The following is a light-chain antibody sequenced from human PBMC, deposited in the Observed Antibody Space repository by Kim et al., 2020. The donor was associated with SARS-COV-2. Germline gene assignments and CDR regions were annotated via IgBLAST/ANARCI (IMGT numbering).Light chain of an antibody. CDR2: KDS. V-gene: IGLV3-25*03. CDR1: ALPKQY. CDR3: QSADSSGTWV. J-gene: IGLJ3*02. Sequence: VSPGQTARITCSGDALPKQYAYWYQQKPGQAPVLVIYKDSERPAGIPERFSGSSSGTTVTLTISGVQAEDEADYYCQSADSSGTWVFGGGTQLTVL.